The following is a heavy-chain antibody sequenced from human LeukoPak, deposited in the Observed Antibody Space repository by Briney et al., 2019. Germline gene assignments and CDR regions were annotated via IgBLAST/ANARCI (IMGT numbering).Heavy chain of an antibody. CDR1: GGTFSSYA. CDR2: IIPIFGTA. J-gene: IGHJ4*02. Sequence: ASVKVSCKASGGTFSSYAISWVRQAPGQGLEWMGGIIPIFGTANHAQKFQGRVTITADESTSTAYMELSSLRSEDTAVYYCARGSGAFLEWLSSFDYWGQGTLVTVSS. D-gene: IGHD3-3*02. V-gene: IGHV1-69*13. CDR3: ARGSGAFLEWLSSFDY.